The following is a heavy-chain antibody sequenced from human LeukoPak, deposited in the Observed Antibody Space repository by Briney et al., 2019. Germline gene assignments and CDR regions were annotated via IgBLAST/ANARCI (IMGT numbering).Heavy chain of an antibody. CDR3: ARAGAYCGGDCYAYFDY. V-gene: IGHV1-69*13. CDR2: IIPIFGTA. Sequence: SVKVSCKASGGTFSSYAISWVRQAPGQGLEWMGGIIPIFGTANYAQKFQGGITITADESTSTAYMELSSLRSEDTAVYYCARAGAYCGGDCYAYFDYWGQGTLVTVSS. CDR1: GGTFSSYA. J-gene: IGHJ4*02. D-gene: IGHD2-21*02.